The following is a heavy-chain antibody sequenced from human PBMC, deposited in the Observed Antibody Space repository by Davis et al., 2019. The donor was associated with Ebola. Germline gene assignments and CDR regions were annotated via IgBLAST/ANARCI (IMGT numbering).Heavy chain of an antibody. J-gene: IGHJ4*02. CDR3: ARGKRPNDY. CDR1: GGSFSGYY. CDR2: INHSGST. Sequence: PGGSLRLSCAVYGGSFSGYYWSWIRQPPGKGLEWIGEINHSGSTNYNPSLKSRVTISVDTSKNQFSLKLSSVTAADTAVYYCARGKRPNDYWGQGTLVTVSS. V-gene: IGHV4-34*01. D-gene: IGHD1-1*01.